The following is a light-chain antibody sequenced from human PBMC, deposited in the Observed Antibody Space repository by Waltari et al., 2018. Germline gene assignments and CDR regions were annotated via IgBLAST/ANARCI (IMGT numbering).Light chain of an antibody. CDR3: QQYNSYPWT. Sequence: DIQMTQSPSTLSASVGDRVTITCRASQSISSWLAWYQQKPGKAPKLQIYKASSLESGVPSRFSGSGSGTEFTLTISSLQPDDFATYYCQQYNSYPWTFGQGTKVEIK. CDR1: QSISSW. V-gene: IGKV1-5*03. J-gene: IGKJ1*01. CDR2: KAS.